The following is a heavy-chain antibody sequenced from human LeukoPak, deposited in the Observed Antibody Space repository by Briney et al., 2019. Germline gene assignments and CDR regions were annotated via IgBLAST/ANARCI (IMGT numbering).Heavy chain of an antibody. D-gene: IGHD1-26*01. CDR1: GYTLTELS. CDR3: ATGGSGSYVPDY. J-gene: IGHJ4*02. CDR2: FDPEDGET. Sequence: ASVKVSCKVSGYTLTELSMHWVRQAPGKGLEWMGGFDPEDGETIYAQKFQGRVTMTEDTSTDTAYMELSSLRSEDTAVYYSATGGSGSYVPDYWGQGTLVTVSS. V-gene: IGHV1-24*01.